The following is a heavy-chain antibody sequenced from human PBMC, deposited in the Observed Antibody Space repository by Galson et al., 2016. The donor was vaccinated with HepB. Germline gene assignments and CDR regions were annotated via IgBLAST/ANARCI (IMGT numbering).Heavy chain of an antibody. CDR3: ARSGNRSGSPPKYPTPLFDF. V-gene: IGHV1-18*04. Sequence: SVKVSCKASGYTFDLYGVSWVRQAPGHGFEWMGWISPHNGDKKFAQKFQGRLTMTTDTSTNTAYMELRRLRIDDSAMYFCARSGNRSGSPPKYPTPLFDFWGQGTLITVSS. D-gene: IGHD3-22*01. CDR1: GYTFDLYG. CDR2: ISPHNGDK. J-gene: IGHJ4*01.